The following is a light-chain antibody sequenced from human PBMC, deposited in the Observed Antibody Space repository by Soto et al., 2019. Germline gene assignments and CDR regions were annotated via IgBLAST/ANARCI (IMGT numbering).Light chain of an antibody. Sequence: DIQMTQSPSSLSASVGDRVTITCRASRSIRSYLNWYQMKPQKAPKLLIFTASNLQSGIPSRFSGSGSGTDFTLTISSLQPEDFATYFCQQVYSTPYTFGQGTKLEFK. J-gene: IGKJ2*01. CDR3: QQVYSTPYT. V-gene: IGKV1-39*01. CDR1: RSIRSY. CDR2: TAS.